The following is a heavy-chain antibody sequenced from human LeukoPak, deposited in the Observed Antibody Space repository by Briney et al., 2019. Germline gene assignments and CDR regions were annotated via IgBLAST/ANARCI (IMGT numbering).Heavy chain of an antibody. D-gene: IGHD3-22*01. J-gene: IGHJ4*02. Sequence: SETLSLTCAVYGGSFSGYYWIRQPPGKGLEWIGEINHSGSTNYNPSLKSRVTIPVDTSKNQFSLKLSSVTAADTAVYYCARGQVLRYYDSSGIIDYWGQGTLVTVSS. V-gene: IGHV4-34*01. CDR2: INHSGST. CDR3: ARGQVLRYYDSSGIIDY. CDR1: GGSFSGYY.